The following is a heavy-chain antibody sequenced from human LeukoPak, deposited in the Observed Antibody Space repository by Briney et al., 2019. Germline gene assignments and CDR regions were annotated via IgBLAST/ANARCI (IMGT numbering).Heavy chain of an antibody. Sequence: SETLSLTCTVSGGSISSHYWSWIRQPPGKGLEWIGYIYYSGSTNYNPSLKSRVTISVDTSENQFSLKLSSVTAADTAVYYCARDRRYSGSYRTLDYWGQGTLVTVSS. D-gene: IGHD1-26*01. CDR1: GGSISSHY. V-gene: IGHV4-59*11. J-gene: IGHJ4*02. CDR2: IYYSGST. CDR3: ARDRRYSGSYRTLDY.